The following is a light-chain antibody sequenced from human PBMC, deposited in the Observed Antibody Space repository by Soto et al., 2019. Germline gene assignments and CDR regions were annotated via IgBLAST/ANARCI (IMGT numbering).Light chain of an antibody. CDR2: GAS. J-gene: IGKJ1*01. CDR1: QSGSNNY. Sequence: EIGLTQSTGTLSRSLGERATLSCRASQSGSNNYLACYQQKPGQAPMLLIYGASNRATGIPDRFSGSGSGTDFTLTISRLEPEDVAVYYCQQYGSSGTFGQGTKVDIK. CDR3: QQYGSSGT. V-gene: IGKV3-20*01.